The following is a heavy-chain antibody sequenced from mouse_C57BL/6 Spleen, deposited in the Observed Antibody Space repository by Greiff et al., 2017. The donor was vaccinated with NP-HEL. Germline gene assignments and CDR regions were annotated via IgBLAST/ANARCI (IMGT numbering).Heavy chain of an antibody. CDR2: IDPEDGDT. J-gene: IGHJ4*01. Sequence: VQLQQSGAELVRPGASVKLSCTASGFNIKDYYMHWVKQRPEQGLEWIGRIDPEDGDTEYAPKFQGKATMTADTSSNTAYLQRSSLTSEDTAVYYCTRSDYYGSSWYYAMDYWGQGTSVTVSS. CDR1: GFNIKDYY. V-gene: IGHV14-1*01. CDR3: TRSDYYGSSWYYAMDY. D-gene: IGHD1-1*01.